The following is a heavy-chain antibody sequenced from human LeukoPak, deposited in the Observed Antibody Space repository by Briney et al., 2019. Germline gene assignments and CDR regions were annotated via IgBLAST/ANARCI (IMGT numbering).Heavy chain of an antibody. V-gene: IGHV4-59*08. CDR3: ARFSLWFGSPIGAFDI. D-gene: IGHD3-10*01. Sequence: PSETLSLTCTVSGGSINSYYWSWIRQPPGKGLEWIGYIYYSGSTNYNPSLKSRVTISVDTSKNQFSLKLSSVTAADTAVYYCARFSLWFGSPIGAFDIWGQGTMVTVSS. J-gene: IGHJ3*02. CDR1: GGSINSYY. CDR2: IYYSGST.